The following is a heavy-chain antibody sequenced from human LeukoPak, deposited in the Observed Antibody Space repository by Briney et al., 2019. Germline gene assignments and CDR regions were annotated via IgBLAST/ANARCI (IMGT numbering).Heavy chain of an antibody. Sequence: GGSLRLSCATSGFTFSAYEMNWVRQAPGKGLEWISYVSDCGVSIHYADSVRGRFSISRDNAKDALLLKMNPLRAEDTAVYYCVRGRHSANNYGGDYWGQGTLVTVSS. J-gene: IGHJ4*02. D-gene: IGHD5-12*01. CDR2: VSDCGVSI. V-gene: IGHV3-48*03. CDR3: VRGRHSANNYGGDY. CDR1: GFTFSAYE.